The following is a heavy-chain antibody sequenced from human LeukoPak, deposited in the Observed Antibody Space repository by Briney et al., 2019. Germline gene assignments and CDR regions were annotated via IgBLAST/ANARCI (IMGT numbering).Heavy chain of an antibody. J-gene: IGHJ6*02. CDR3: AREYSSSWYNYYYGMDV. Sequence: GGSLRLSYAASGFTFSDYYMSWIRQAPGKGLEWVSYISSSGSTIYYADSVKGRFTISRDNAKNSLYLQMNSLRAEDTAVYYCAREYSSSWYNYYYGMDVWGQGTTVTVSS. D-gene: IGHD6-13*01. CDR1: GFTFSDYY. V-gene: IGHV3-11*01. CDR2: ISSSGSTI.